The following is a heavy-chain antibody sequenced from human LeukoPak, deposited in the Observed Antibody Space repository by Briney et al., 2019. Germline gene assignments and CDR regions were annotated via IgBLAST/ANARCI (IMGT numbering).Heavy chain of an antibody. Sequence: GGSLRLSCAASGFTFSSYTMNWVRQAPGKGLEWVSSISSSSSYIYYADSVKGRFTISRDNAKNSLYLQMNSLRAEDTAVHYCARGFGSGWYAEYFQHWGQGTLVTVSS. V-gene: IGHV3-21*01. CDR2: ISSSSSYI. CDR1: GFTFSSYT. CDR3: ARGFGSGWYAEYFQH. J-gene: IGHJ1*01. D-gene: IGHD6-19*01.